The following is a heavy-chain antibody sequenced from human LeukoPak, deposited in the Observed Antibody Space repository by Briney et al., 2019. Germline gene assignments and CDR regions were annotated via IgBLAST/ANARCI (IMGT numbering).Heavy chain of an antibody. J-gene: IGHJ4*02. CDR1: GFTFSSYS. V-gene: IGHV3-21*01. D-gene: IGHD2-15*01. Sequence: PGGSLRLSCAASGFTFSSYSMNWVRQAPGKGLEWVSSISSSSSYIYYADSVKGRFTISRDNAKNSLYLQMNSLRAEDTAVYYCATRGGYCSGGSCYSGAIEYWGQGTLVTVSS. CDR2: ISSSSSYI. CDR3: ATRGGYCSGGSCYSGAIEY.